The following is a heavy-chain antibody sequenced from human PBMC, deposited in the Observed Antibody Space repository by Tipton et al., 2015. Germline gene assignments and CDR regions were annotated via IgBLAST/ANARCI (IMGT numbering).Heavy chain of an antibody. Sequence: TLSLTCTVSGGSITSSNYYWDWVRQPPGKGLEWIGNTYDSGRTSYNPSLSRRVTISVDMSKTEFSLRLSSVTAADTAVYYCAREVRYCAGGSCYSLDHWGQGALVTVSS. CDR2: TYDSGRT. CDR1: GGSITSSNYY. CDR3: AREVRYCAGGSCYSLDH. V-gene: IGHV4-39*02. D-gene: IGHD2-15*01. J-gene: IGHJ4*02.